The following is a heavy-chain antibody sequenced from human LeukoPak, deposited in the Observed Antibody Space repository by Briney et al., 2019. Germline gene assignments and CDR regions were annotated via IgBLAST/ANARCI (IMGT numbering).Heavy chain of an antibody. D-gene: IGHD1-26*01. CDR2: ISSSSSYI. J-gene: IGHJ3*02. CDR3: ARSSGSLYPDAFDI. CDR1: GFTFSSYS. V-gene: IGHV3-21*04. Sequence: PGGSLRLSCAASGFTFSSYSMNWVRQAPGKGLEWVLSISSSSSYIYYADSVKGRFTISRDNAKNSLYLQMNSLRAEDTAVYYCARSSGSLYPDAFDIWGQGTMVTVSS.